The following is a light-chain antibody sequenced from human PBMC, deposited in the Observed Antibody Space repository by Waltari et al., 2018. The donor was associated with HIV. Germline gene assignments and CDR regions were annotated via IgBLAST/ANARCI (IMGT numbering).Light chain of an antibody. CDR1: QSVGTK. J-gene: IGKJ2*01. Sequence: EIVMTQSPATLSVSPGERATVSCRASQSVGTKLAWYQYKVGQAPHLLVYDASTKTTQNPSRFSGSGSGTEFTLIISSLQSEDFEEYYCQQYKTWPYTFGQGTRLEIK. CDR2: DAS. V-gene: IGKV3-15*01. CDR3: QQYKTWPYT.